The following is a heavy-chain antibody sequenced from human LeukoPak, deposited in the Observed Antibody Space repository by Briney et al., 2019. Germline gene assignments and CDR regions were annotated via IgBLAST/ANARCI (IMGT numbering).Heavy chain of an antibody. CDR2: IIPIFGTA. D-gene: IGHD6-6*01. Sequence: GASVKVSCKASGGTFSSYAISWVRQAPGQGLEWMGGIIPIFGTANYAQKFQGRVTITADKSTSTAYMELSSLRSEDTAVYYCASGDPGQAARPYYYYYYMDVWGKGTTVTVSS. CDR3: ASGDPGQAARPYYYYYYMDV. CDR1: GGTFSSYA. V-gene: IGHV1-69*06. J-gene: IGHJ6*03.